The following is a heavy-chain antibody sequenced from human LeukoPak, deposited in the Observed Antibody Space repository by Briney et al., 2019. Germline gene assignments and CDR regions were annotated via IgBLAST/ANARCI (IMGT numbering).Heavy chain of an antibody. CDR1: GYTFTGYY. J-gene: IGHJ4*02. CDR2: INPNSGGT. Sequence: ASVKVSCKASGYTFTGYYMHWVRQAPGQGLEWMGWINPNSGGTNYAQKFQGRVTMTRDTSISTAYMELSRLRSDDTAVYYCARVVRRYSYGLGYWGQGTLVTVSS. D-gene: IGHD5-18*01. CDR3: ARVVRRYSYGLGY. V-gene: IGHV1-2*02.